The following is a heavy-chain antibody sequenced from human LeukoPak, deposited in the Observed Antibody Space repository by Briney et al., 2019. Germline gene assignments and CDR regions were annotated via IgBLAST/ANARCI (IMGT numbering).Heavy chain of an antibody. CDR2: ISGSGGST. D-gene: IGHD6-13*01. CDR1: GFTFSSYA. Sequence: GGSLRLSCAASGFTFSSYAMSWVRQAPGKGLEWVSAISGSGGSTYYADSVKGRFTISRDNSKNTLYLQMNSLRAEDTAVYYCARDPRQQLVLDYWGQGTLVTVSS. J-gene: IGHJ4*02. CDR3: ARDPRQQLVLDY. V-gene: IGHV3-23*01.